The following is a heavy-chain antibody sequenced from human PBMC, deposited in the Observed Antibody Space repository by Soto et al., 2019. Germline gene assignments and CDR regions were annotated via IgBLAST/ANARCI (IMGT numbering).Heavy chain of an antibody. Sequence: QVQLQESGPGLVKPSETLSLTCTVSGGSISSYYWSWIRQPPGKGLEWIGYIYYNGSTNYNPSLKSRVTISVDTSENQFSLKLSSVIAADTAVYYCARAYYDFWSGYFNWFDPWGQGTLVTVSS. CDR1: GGSISSYY. CDR2: IYYNGST. V-gene: IGHV4-59*01. D-gene: IGHD3-3*01. CDR3: ARAYYDFWSGYFNWFDP. J-gene: IGHJ5*02.